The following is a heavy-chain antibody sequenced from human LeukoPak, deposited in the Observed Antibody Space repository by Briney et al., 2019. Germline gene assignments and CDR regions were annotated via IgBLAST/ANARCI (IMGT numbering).Heavy chain of an antibody. D-gene: IGHD3-16*01. CDR1: GDSMNSYY. CDR2: VYYTGTT. J-gene: IGHJ4*02. Sequence: SETLSLTCTVSGDSMNSYYWGWIRQPPGKGPEWIGYVYYTGTTNYNPSLKSRVTISLDTSKKQFSLSLTSVTAADTAVHYCVTYIWARHFDFWGQGTLVTVSS. CDR3: VTYIWARHFDF. V-gene: IGHV4-59*03.